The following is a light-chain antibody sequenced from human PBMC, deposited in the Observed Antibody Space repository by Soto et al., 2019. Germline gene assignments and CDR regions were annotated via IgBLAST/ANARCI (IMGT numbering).Light chain of an antibody. CDR3: QQYEAYPVT. CDR1: QSIKSW. Sequence: DIQLTQSPSSLSASVGDRVTITCRASQSIKSWLAWYQQKPGKAPKFLIHKASSLESGLPSRFSGSGSGTEFTLPIDSLQPDDFATYFCQQYEAYPVTFGGGTKVEIK. V-gene: IGKV1-5*03. CDR2: KAS. J-gene: IGKJ4*01.